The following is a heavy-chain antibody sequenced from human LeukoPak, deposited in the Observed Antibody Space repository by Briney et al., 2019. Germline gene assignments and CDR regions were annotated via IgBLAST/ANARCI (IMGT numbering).Heavy chain of an antibody. D-gene: IGHD5-24*01. V-gene: IGHV3-21*01. J-gene: IGHJ4*02. CDR2: IRSSSSYI. CDR1: GFTFSSYN. Sequence: GGSLRLSCAASGFTFSSYNMNWVRQAPGKGLEWVSSIRSSSSYIYYADSVRGRFTISRDNAKNSLYLQMNSLRAEDTAVYYCARGRDGSQSPIDDWGQGTLVTVSS. CDR3: ARGRDGSQSPIDD.